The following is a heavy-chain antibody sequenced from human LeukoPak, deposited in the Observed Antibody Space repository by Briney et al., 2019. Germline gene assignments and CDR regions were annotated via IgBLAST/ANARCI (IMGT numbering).Heavy chain of an antibody. J-gene: IGHJ3*02. Sequence: SETLSLTCTVSGGSISSYYWSWIRQPPGKGLEWIGYIYYTGSTNYNPSLKSRVTMSVDTSKNQFSLKLSSVTAADTAVYYCARSRNWGEAFDIWGQGTMVTVSS. CDR2: IYYTGST. CDR3: ARSRNWGEAFDI. CDR1: GGSISSYY. D-gene: IGHD7-27*01. V-gene: IGHV4-59*01.